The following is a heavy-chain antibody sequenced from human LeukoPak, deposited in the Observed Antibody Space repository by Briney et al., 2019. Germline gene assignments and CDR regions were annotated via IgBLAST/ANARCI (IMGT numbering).Heavy chain of an antibody. CDR2: IYYDGTNK. Sequence: SGTSLRLSCAASGFIFSNYGMHWVRQAPGKGLEWVALIYYDGTNKYYADSVKGRFTISRDNSKNTLFLQMNSLRVEDTAVYYCARQSTVATDWWGQGTLVTVSS. CDR3: ARQSTVATDW. V-gene: IGHV3-33*01. D-gene: IGHD4-23*01. J-gene: IGHJ4*02. CDR1: GFIFSNYG.